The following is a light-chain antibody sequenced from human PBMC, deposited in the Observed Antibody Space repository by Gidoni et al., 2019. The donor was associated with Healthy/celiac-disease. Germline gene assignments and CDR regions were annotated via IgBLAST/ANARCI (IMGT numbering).Light chain of an antibody. J-gene: IGKJ1*01. Sequence: DIQMTQSPSSLSASVGDRVTITCRASQSISSYLNWYQQKPGKAPKLLIYAASSLQSGVPSRFSGSGSGTDFTLTISSLQPEDFATYYCQQSYSTPGTFGQXTKVGIK. CDR2: AAS. V-gene: IGKV1-39*01. CDR1: QSISSY. CDR3: QQSYSTPGT.